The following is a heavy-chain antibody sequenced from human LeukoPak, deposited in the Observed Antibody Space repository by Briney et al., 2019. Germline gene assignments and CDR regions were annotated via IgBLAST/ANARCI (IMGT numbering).Heavy chain of an antibody. V-gene: IGHV3-53*01. CDR2: IYSGGST. D-gene: IGHD4-23*01. CDR3: ARGRPHGNDY. J-gene: IGHJ4*02. CDR1: GFTVSSNY. Sequence: GGSLRLSCAASGFTVSSNYMSWVRQAPGKGLEWVSVIYSGGSTTYADSVKGRFSISRDNAKNTLYLQMNSLRVEDTAVYYCARGRPHGNDYWGQGTLVTVSS.